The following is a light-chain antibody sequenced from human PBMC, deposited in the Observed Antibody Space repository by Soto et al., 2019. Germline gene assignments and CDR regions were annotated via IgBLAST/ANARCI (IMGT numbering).Light chain of an antibody. J-gene: IGKJ1*01. CDR2: GAS. CDR1: QSVSSSY. V-gene: IGKV3-20*01. CDR3: QQYTDWPLT. Sequence: EIVLTQSPGTLSLSPGERATLSCRASQSVSSSYLAWYQQKPGQAPRLLIYGASSRATGIPDRFSGSGSGTDLTITISRLEPEDGEVYYCQQYTDWPLTFGQGTKVDIK.